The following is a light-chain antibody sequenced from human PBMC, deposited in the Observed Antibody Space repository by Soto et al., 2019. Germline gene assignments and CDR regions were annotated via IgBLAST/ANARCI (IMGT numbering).Light chain of an antibody. CDR1: QSVSTIY. Sequence: EMVMPQSPATPSVSPGERATLSLRASQSVSTIYLAWYQQKRGQTPRLLIYGASGRATGAPDRFSGSGSGTDFTLTISRLEPEDFAVYYCQQYGDSPTFGGGTKVDIK. CDR2: GAS. V-gene: IGKV3-20*01. CDR3: QQYGDSPT. J-gene: IGKJ4*01.